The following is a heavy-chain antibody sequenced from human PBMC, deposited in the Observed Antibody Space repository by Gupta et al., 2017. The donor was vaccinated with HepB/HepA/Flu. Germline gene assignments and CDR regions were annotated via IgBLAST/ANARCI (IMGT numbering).Heavy chain of an antibody. Sequence: QVQLVESGGGVVQPGRSLSLSCAASGFPFSSYGMHGVRQAPAKGLEWVAVIWYDGSNKYYADSVKGRFTISRDNSKNTLYLQMNSLRAEDTAVYYCARDGEQQLVPYYYYYGMDVWGQGTTVTVSS. D-gene: IGHD6-13*01. V-gene: IGHV3-33*01. J-gene: IGHJ6*02. CDR3: ARDGEQQLVPYYYYYGMDV. CDR1: GFPFSSYG. CDR2: IWYDGSNK.